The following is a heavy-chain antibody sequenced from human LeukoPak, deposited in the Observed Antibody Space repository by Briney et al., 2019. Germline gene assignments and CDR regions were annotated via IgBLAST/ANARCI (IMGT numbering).Heavy chain of an antibody. D-gene: IGHD3-9*01. J-gene: IGHJ4*02. CDR2: IYYSGNT. CDR1: GVSISSSNSY. Sequence: PSETLSLTCTVSGVSISSSNSYWGWIRQPPGKGLEWIGSIYYSGNTYYNASLKSQVSISIDTSKNQFSLKLSSVTAADTAVYYCARDRGRYDILTGYRSGRLDYWGQGTLVTVSS. CDR3: ARDRGRYDILTGYRSGRLDY. V-gene: IGHV4-39*02.